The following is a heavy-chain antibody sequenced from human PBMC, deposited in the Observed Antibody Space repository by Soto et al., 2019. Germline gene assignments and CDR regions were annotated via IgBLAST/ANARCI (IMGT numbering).Heavy chain of an antibody. D-gene: IGHD3-10*01. CDR3: AKNSGWFNT. J-gene: IGHJ5*02. Sequence: GWSLRLSCAASGFPFSSTDMTWVRQAPGKGLDWVSTIDGSGGTTYYADSVKGRFTISRDNSMNTVYLQMNSLRADDTALYYCAKNSGWFNTWGQGALVTVSS. V-gene: IGHV3-23*01. CDR2: IDGSGGTT. CDR1: GFPFSSTD.